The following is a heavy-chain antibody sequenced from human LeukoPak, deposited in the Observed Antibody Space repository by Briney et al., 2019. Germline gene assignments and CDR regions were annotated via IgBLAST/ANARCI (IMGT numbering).Heavy chain of an antibody. Sequence: GGSLRLSCAASGFTLSDFYMSWIRQAPGKGLEWVAYISGSGTHKYYASSVEGRFTISRDIAKNSLFLQMNSLRVGDTAVYYCARGNALDYWGPGTLVTVSS. CDR2: ISGSGTHK. J-gene: IGHJ4*02. CDR3: ARGNALDY. CDR1: GFTLSDFY. V-gene: IGHV3-11*01. D-gene: IGHD2-2*01.